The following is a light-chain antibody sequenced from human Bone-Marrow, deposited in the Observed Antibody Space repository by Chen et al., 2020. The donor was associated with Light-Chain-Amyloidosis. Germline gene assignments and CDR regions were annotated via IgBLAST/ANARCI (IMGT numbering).Light chain of an antibody. Sequence: SALTQPASVSGFPGQSITIPRSGSSLDVGGYNYVSWYQQHPGKVPKRIIYEVRNRPSGISNRFSGSKSGNTASLAISGLQAEDAADYFCSSYTGATDKFVFGTGTNITVL. V-gene: IGLV2-14*01. J-gene: IGLJ1*01. CDR1: SLDVGGYNY. CDR3: SSYTGATDKFV. CDR2: EVR.